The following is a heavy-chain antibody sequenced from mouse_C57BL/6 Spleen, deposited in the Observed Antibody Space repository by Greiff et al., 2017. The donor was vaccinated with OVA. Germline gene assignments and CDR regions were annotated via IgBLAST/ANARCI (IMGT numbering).Heavy chain of an antibody. V-gene: IGHV1-53*01. CDR3: AGAPFYYYGSGLVY. Sequence: QVQLQQPGTELVKPGASVKLSCKASGYTFTSYWMHWVKQRPGQGLEWIGNINPSNGGTNYNEKFKSKATLTVAKSSSTAYMQLSSLTSEDSAVYDCAGAPFYYYGSGLVYWGQGTTLTVSS. CDR2: INPSNGGT. CDR1: GYTFTSYW. J-gene: IGHJ2*01. D-gene: IGHD1-1*01.